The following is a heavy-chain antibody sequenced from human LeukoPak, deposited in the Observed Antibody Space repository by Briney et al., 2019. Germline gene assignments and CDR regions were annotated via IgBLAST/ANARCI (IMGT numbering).Heavy chain of an antibody. V-gene: IGHV3-23*01. CDR3: AKGYYGDYLPGDY. CDR2: ISGSGGST. Sequence: GGSLRLSWAASGXTFSSYAVSWVRQAPGKGLEWVSAISGSGGSTYYADSVKGRFTISRDNSKNTLYLQMNSLRAEDTAVYYCAKGYYGDYLPGDYWGQGTLVTVSS. CDR1: GXTFSSYA. J-gene: IGHJ4*02. D-gene: IGHD4-17*01.